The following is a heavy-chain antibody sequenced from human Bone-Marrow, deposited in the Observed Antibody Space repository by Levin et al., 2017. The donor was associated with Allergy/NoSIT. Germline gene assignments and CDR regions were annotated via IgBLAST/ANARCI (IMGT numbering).Heavy chain of an antibody. CDR2: ISYDGSNK. D-gene: IGHD3-16*01. J-gene: IGHJ4*02. V-gene: IGHV3-30-3*01. CDR3: ARLWGPPVIRSEEVGYFDY. Sequence: AGGSLRLSCAASGFTFSSYAMHWVRQAPGKGLEWVAVISYDGSNKYYADSVKGRFTISRDNSKNTLYLQMNSLRAEDTAVYYCARLWGPPVIRSEEVGYFDYWGQGTLVTVSS. CDR1: GFTFSSYA.